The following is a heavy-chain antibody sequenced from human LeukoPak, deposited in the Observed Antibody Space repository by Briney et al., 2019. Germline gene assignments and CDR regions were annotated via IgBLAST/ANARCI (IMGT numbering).Heavy chain of an antibody. Sequence: GGSLRLSCTASGFTFGEYAMSWVRQAPGKGLEGVGFIRSKAYGGTTEYAASVKGRFTISRDDSKSIAYLQMNSLRTEDTAVYYCTRGWGVRGDRFDYWGQGTLVTVSS. CDR1: GFTFGEYA. CDR3: TRGWGVRGDRFDY. J-gene: IGHJ4*02. D-gene: IGHD3-10*01. V-gene: IGHV3-49*04. CDR2: IRSKAYGGTT.